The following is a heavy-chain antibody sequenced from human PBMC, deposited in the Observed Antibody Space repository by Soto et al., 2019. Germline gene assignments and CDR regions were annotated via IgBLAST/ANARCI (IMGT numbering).Heavy chain of an antibody. CDR1: GFTFSSYA. V-gene: IGHV3-30-3*01. D-gene: IGHD6-19*01. Sequence: PGGSLRLSCAASGFTFSSYAMHWVRQAPGKGLEWVAVISYDGSNKYYADSVKGRFTISRDNSKNTLYLQMNSLRAEDTAVYYCARVRSSGWYGPDNWFDLWGQGTLVTVSS. CDR2: ISYDGSNK. CDR3: ARVRSSGWYGPDNWFDL. J-gene: IGHJ5*02.